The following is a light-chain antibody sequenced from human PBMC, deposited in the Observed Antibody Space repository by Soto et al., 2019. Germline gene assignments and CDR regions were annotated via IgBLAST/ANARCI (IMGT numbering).Light chain of an antibody. CDR1: TSDVGAYNY. J-gene: IGLJ2*01. CDR2: EVS. CDR3: NSYTTSASLL. V-gene: IGLV2-14*01. Sequence: QSALTQPASVSGSPGQSIAISCTGTTSDVGAYNYVSWYQRHPGKAPKLMIYEVSTRPSGVSNRFSGSKSGNTASLTISGLQAEDEADYYCNSYTTSASLLFGGGTKLTVL.